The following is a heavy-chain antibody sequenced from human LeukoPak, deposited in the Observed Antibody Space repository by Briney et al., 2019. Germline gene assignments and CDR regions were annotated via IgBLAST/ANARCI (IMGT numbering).Heavy chain of an antibody. CDR3: ARLPYSYGSGAGYLDL. V-gene: IGHV4-30-4*02. CDR1: GGSISSGDYY. Sequence: SETLSLTCTVSGGSISSGDYYWSWIRQPPGKGLEWIGYIYYSGSTYYNPSLKSRVTISVDTSKNQFSLKLSSVTAADTAVYYCARLPYSYGSGAGYLDLWGRGTLVTVSS. D-gene: IGHD5-18*01. J-gene: IGHJ2*01. CDR2: IYYSGST.